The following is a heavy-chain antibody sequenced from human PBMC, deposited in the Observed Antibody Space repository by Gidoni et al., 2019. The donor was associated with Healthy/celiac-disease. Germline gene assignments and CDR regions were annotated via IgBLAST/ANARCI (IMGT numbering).Heavy chain of an antibody. J-gene: IGHJ3*02. D-gene: IGHD6-19*01. CDR2: ISYDGSNK. CDR1: GFTFSSYA. V-gene: IGHV3-30-3*01. Sequence: QVQLVESGGGVVQPGRSLRLPCAAPGFTFSSYAMHWVRQAPGKGLEWVAVISYDGSNKYYADSVKGRFTISRDNSKNTLYLQMNSLRAEDTAVYYCARDLGMDPLGSGWSDAFDIWGQGTMVTVSS. CDR3: ARDLGMDPLGSGWSDAFDI.